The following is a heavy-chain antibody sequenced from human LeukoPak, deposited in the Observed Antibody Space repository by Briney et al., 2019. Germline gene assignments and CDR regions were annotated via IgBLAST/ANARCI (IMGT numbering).Heavy chain of an antibody. V-gene: IGHV3-11*06. Sequence: GGSLRLSCAASGFTFSDYYKSWIRQAPGKGLEWVSYISSSSSYTNYADSVKGRFTISRDNAKNSLYLQMNSLRAEDTAVYYCARSKASSGYYSWFDPWGQGTLVTVSS. CDR1: GFTFSDYY. D-gene: IGHD3-22*01. CDR2: ISSSSSYT. J-gene: IGHJ5*02. CDR3: ARSKASSGYYSWFDP.